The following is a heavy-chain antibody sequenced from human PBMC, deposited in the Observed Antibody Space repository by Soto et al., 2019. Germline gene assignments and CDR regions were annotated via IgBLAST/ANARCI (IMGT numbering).Heavy chain of an antibody. CDR2: IYYSGST. V-gene: IGHV4-59*08. CDR1: GGSIRSYY. Sequence: PSETLSLTCTVAGGSIRSYYWSWIRQPPGKGLEWIGYIYYSGSTNYNPSLKSRVTISVDTSKNQFSLKLSSVTAADTAVYYCARHHDYWGQGTLVTVSS. J-gene: IGHJ4*02. CDR3: ARHHDY.